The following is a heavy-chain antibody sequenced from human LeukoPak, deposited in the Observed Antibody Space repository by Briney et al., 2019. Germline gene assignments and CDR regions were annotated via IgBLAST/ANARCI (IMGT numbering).Heavy chain of an antibody. CDR2: IYRDEST. J-gene: IGHJ3*02. D-gene: IGHD3-9*01. CDR1: GFTVSSNY. CDR3: ARAYYDTLTGYWEAFDI. Sequence: GGSLRLSCAASGFTVSSNYMSWVRQAPGKGLEWVSVIYRDESTHYADSVKGRFTISRDNSKNTLFLQMDSLRAEDTAVYYCARAYYDTLTGYWEAFDIWGQGTMVTVSS. V-gene: IGHV3-66*01.